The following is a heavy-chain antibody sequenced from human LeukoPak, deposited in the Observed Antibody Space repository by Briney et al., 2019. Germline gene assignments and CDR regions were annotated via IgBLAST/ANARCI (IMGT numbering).Heavy chain of an antibody. CDR3: AKDSSSTMVRGVPFDY. CDR1: GFTFSSYA. CDR2: ISGSGGST. D-gene: IGHD3-10*01. V-gene: IGHV3-23*01. J-gene: IGHJ4*02. Sequence: GGSLRLSCAASGFTFSSYAMSWVRQAPGKGLEWVSAISGSGGSTYYADSVKGRFTISRDNSKNTLYLQMNSLRAEDTAVYYCAKDSSSTMVRGVPFDYWGQGTLVTVSS.